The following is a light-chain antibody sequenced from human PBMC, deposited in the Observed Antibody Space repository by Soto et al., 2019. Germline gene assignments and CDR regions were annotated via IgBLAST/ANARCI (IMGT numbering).Light chain of an antibody. J-gene: IGKJ3*01. CDR3: QHYNNLPPFT. CDR1: EDIRTT. Sequence: DFQMTQSPSSLSASVGARVSITCQASEDIRTTLSWFKHKPGRAPKLLIYCACYLETGDPSRCRGSGSATDFTLTISSLQPEDIATYYCQHYNNLPPFTFGPGTIVDVK. CDR2: CAC. V-gene: IGKV1-33*01.